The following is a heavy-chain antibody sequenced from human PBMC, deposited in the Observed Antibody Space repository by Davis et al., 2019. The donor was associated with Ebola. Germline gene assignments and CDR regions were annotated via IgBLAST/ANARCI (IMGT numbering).Heavy chain of an antibody. J-gene: IGHJ6*02. CDR2: ISGSGGST. V-gene: IGHV3-23*01. CDR3: ARVGFYDFLYYYYGMDV. Sequence: PGGSLRLSCAASGFTFSSYAMSWVRQAPGEGLEWVSAISGSGGSTYYADSVKGRFTISRDNAKNSLYLQMNSLRAEDTAVYYCARVGFYDFLYYYYGMDVWGQGTTVTVSS. CDR1: GFTFSSYA. D-gene: IGHD3-3*01.